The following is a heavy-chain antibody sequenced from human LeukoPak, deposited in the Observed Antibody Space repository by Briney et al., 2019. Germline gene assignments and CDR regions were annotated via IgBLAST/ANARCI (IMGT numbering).Heavy chain of an antibody. D-gene: IGHD3-3*01. CDR1: GYTFTGYY. J-gene: IGHJ4*02. Sequence: GASVKVSCQTSGYTFTGYYIHWVRQAPGQGLEWMGWINPYSGVTNYAQKFQDRVTMTRDTSINSAYMELSRLRSDDTAVYYCARGGIFEVGLTGIDYWGQGTLVTVSS. CDR2: INPYSGVT. V-gene: IGHV1-2*02. CDR3: ARGGIFEVGLTGIDY.